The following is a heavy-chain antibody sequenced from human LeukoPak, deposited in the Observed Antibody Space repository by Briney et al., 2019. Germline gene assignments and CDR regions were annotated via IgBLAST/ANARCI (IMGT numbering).Heavy chain of an antibody. CDR1: GYTLTGYY. CDR3: ARKTVADTFDY. D-gene: IGHD6-19*01. V-gene: IGHV1-2*02. Sequence: ASVKVSCKASGYTLTGYYMHWVRQAPRQGLEWMGWINPNSGGTNYAQKFQGRVTMTRDTSISTAYMELSSLISDDTAVYYCARKTVADTFDYWGQGTLVTVSS. J-gene: IGHJ4*02. CDR2: INPNSGGT.